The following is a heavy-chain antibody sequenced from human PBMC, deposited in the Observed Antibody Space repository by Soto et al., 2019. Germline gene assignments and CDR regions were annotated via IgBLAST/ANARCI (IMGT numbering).Heavy chain of an antibody. D-gene: IGHD2-2*02. Sequence: ASVKVSCKASGYAFTGYYMHWVRQAPGQGLEWMGWINPNSGGTNYAQKFQGRVTMTRDTPISTAYMELSRLRSDDTAVYYCARDRVPAAIGNYYYYGMDAWGQGTTVTVSS. J-gene: IGHJ6*02. CDR1: GYAFTGYY. CDR3: ARDRVPAAIGNYYYYGMDA. CDR2: INPNSGGT. V-gene: IGHV1-2*02.